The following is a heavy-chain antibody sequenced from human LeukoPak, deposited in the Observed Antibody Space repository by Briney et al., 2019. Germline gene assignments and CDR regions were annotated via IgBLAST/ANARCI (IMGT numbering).Heavy chain of an antibody. CDR1: GVSISSSGNY. V-gene: IGHV4-31*03. D-gene: IGHD3-9*01. CDR3: ALPGILTGFYYGMDV. J-gene: IGHJ6*02. Sequence: SETLSLTCTVSGVSISSSGNYWSWIRQHPGMGLEWIGYISSSETTNYNPSLKSRATISVDRSKNQFSLRLSSVTAADTAVYYCALPGILTGFYYGMDVWGQGTTVTVSS. CDR2: ISSSETT.